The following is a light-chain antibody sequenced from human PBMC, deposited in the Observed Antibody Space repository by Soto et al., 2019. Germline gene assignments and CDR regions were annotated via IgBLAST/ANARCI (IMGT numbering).Light chain of an antibody. CDR1: SGDVGGYNY. CDR3: SSCAGSKDYVV. CDR2: EVS. Sequence: QSVLTQPPSASGSPGQSVTISCTGTSGDVGGYNYVSWYQQHPGKAPKLMIYEVSKRPSGVPDRFSGSKTGNTASLTVSGLQAEDEADYYSSSCAGSKDYVVIGGGTKVTVL. J-gene: IGLJ2*01. V-gene: IGLV2-8*01.